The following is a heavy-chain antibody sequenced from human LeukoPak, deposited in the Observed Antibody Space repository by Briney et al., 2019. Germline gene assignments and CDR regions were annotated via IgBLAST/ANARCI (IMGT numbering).Heavy chain of an antibody. CDR1: GFTFSSYA. V-gene: IGHV3-30*09. CDR2: ISYDGSNK. CDR3: ARDRHSGYDSRQSYYFDY. Sequence: TGRSLRLSCAASGFTFSSYAMHWVRQAPGKGLEWVAVISYDGSNKYYADSVKGRFAISRDNSKNTLYLQMNSLRAEDTAVYYCARDRHSGYDSRQSYYFDYWGQGTLVTVSS. D-gene: IGHD5-12*01. J-gene: IGHJ4*02.